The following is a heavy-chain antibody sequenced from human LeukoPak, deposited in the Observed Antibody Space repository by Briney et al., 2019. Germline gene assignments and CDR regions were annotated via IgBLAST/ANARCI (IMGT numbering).Heavy chain of an antibody. D-gene: IGHD2-2*02. J-gene: IGHJ5*02. CDR3: ARGFRLSAIEDWFDP. CDR1: GYTFTAYY. V-gene: IGHV1-2*02. Sequence: ASVKVSCKASGYTFTAYYMHRVRQAPGQGLEWMGWITPNSGGTKYAQRFQGRVTMTRDTSISTAYMELSGLRSDDTAVYYCARGFRLSAIEDWFDPWGQGTLVTVSS. CDR2: ITPNSGGT.